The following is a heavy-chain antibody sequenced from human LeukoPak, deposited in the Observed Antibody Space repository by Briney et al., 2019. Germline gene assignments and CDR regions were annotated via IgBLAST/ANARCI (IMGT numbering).Heavy chain of an antibody. J-gene: IGHJ3*02. CDR2: IKQDGGEK. CDR1: GFTFSSYW. V-gene: IGHV3-7*01. D-gene: IGHD2-15*01. Sequence: PGGSLRLSCAASGFTFSSYWMSWVRQAPGKGLEWVANIKQDGGEKHYVDSVKGRFTISRDNAKNSVYLQMNSLRAQDTAVYYCARDQILGYCSGGSCPPDAFDIWGQGTMVTVSS. CDR3: ARDQILGYCSGGSCPPDAFDI.